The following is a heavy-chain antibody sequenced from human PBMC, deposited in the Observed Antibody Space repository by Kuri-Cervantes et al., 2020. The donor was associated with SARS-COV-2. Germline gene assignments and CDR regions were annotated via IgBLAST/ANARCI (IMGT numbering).Heavy chain of an antibody. D-gene: IGHD3-10*01. Sequence: SVKVSCKFSGGIFSSSAFSWVRQAPGQGLEWMGGIIPMFHRVNYAHKFKGRVTITADESTSTTYMEVSSLRSEDTATYYCARVDIGFDSGKYYNFVGWFDPWGQGTLVTVSS. J-gene: IGHJ5*02. CDR3: ARVDIGFDSGKYYNFVGWFDP. CDR2: IIPMFHRV. V-gene: IGHV1-69*13. CDR1: GGIFSSSA.